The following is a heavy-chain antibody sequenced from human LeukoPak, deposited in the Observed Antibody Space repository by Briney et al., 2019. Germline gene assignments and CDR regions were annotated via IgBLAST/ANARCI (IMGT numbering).Heavy chain of an antibody. CDR1: GVSISSGSNY. D-gene: IGHD3-10*01. Sequence: RPSETLSLTCSVSGVSISSGSNYWGWIRQPPGKTLEWIGSIYSSGSTYYNSSLKSQVIILIDTSKNHFSLTLSSVTAADTAVYYCTRSDGYGLVGIWGQGTMVTVSS. CDR2: IYSSGST. V-gene: IGHV4-39*07. J-gene: IGHJ3*01. CDR3: TRSDGYGLVGI.